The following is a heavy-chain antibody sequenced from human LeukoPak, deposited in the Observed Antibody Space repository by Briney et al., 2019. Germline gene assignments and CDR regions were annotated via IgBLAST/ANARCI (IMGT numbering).Heavy chain of an antibody. J-gene: IGHJ4*02. CDR3: AKDPYQTYREYGSARPDY. V-gene: IGHV3-53*05. Sequence: GGSLRLSCAASGITVGTNYMSWVRQAPGKGLEWVSIIYSGGGTYYADSVKGRFTISRDNSKNTLYLQMNSLRAEDTAVYYCAKDPYQTYREYGSARPDYWGQGTLVTVSS. D-gene: IGHD3-10*01. CDR1: GITVGTNY. CDR2: IYSGGGT.